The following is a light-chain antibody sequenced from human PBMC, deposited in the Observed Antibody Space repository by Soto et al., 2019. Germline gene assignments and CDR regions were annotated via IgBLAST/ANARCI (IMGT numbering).Light chain of an antibody. J-gene: IGKJ3*01. V-gene: IGKV1-12*01. CDR1: QGIRSW. CDR3: QQANSFPPMFT. CDR2: AAS. Sequence: DIQMTQSPSSVSASVGDRVTITCRASQGIRSWLAWYQQKPGKAPKLQIYAASSLQSGVPSRFSGSGAGTDFTLTISSLQPEDFATYYCQQANSFPPMFTFGPGTKVDIK.